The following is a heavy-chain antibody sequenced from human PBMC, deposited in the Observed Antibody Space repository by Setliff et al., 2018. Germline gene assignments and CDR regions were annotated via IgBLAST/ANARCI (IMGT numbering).Heavy chain of an antibody. V-gene: IGHV1-18*01. CDR2: INGYNGNT. Sequence: ASVKVSCKASGYEFNNYGIAWVRQAPGQGLERMGWINGYNGNTFYAPKLQGRLTMTTDASTATAYMELRSLRSDDTAIYFCSRLVRYCTTTTCQTLSGAEHWGQGTLVTVSS. D-gene: IGHD2-8*01. CDR3: SRLVRYCTTTTCQTLSGAEH. CDR1: GYEFNNYG. J-gene: IGHJ4*02.